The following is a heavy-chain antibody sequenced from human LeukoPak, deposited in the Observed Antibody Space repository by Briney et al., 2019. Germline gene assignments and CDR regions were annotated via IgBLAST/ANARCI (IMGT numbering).Heavy chain of an antibody. CDR1: GGSISSYY. Sequence: SETLCLTCTVSGGSISSYYWSWIRQPPGKGLEWIGYIYYSGSTNYNPSLKSRVTISVDTSKNQFSLKLSSVTAADTAVYYCARDLDGRFDYWGQGTLVTVSS. J-gene: IGHJ4*02. CDR3: ARDLDGRFDY. CDR2: IYYSGST. D-gene: IGHD3/OR15-3a*01. V-gene: IGHV4-59*01.